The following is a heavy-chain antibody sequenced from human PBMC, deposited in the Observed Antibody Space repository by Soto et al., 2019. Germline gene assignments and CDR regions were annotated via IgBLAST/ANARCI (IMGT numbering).Heavy chain of an antibody. V-gene: IGHV4-59*01. Sequence: TSETLSLTCTVSGGSISSYYWSWIRQPPGKGLEWIGYIYYSGSTNYNPSLKSRVTISVDTSKNQFSLKLSSVTAADTAVYYCASNGNYSSGYPVWGQETRVTVSS. CDR3: ASNGNYSSGYPV. CDR2: IYYSGST. CDR1: GGSISSYY. D-gene: IGHD3-22*01. J-gene: IGHJ4*02.